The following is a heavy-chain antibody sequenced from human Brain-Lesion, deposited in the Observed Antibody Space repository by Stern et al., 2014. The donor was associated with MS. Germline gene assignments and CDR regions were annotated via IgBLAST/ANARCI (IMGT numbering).Heavy chain of an antibody. D-gene: IGHD1-14*01. CDR2: SIWNSGGT. CDR1: GFPFDDYA. Sequence: VQLVESGGGLVQPSRSLRLSCAAFGFPFDDYAIHWARPGPGPGMEWVAGSIWNSGGTGYEDSVKGRFPTSRDNAYSALYLQMNSLRPEDTALYYCARDITGSSAYFAYWGQGTLVTVSS. V-gene: IGHV3-9*01. CDR3: ARDITGSSAYFAY. J-gene: IGHJ4*02.